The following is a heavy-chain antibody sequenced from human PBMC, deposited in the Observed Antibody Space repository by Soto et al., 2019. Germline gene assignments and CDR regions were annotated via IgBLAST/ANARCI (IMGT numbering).Heavy chain of an antibody. CDR1: GYTFTSYA. Sequence: ASVKVSCKASGYTFTSYAMHWVRQAPGQRLEWMGWINAGNGNTKYSQKFQGRVTITRDTSASTAYMELSSLRSEDTAVYYCARVDGGCSSTSCYNDYYYGMDVWGQGTTVTVSS. V-gene: IGHV1-3*01. CDR3: ARVDGGCSSTSCYNDYYYGMDV. D-gene: IGHD2-2*02. J-gene: IGHJ6*02. CDR2: INAGNGNT.